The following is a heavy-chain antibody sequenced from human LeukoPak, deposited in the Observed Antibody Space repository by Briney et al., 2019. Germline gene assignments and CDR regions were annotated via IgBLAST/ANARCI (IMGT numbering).Heavy chain of an antibody. V-gene: IGHV3-48*03. CDR1: GFTFSSYE. J-gene: IGHJ3*02. CDR2: SSSSGTTI. Sequence: GGSLRLSXAASGFTFSSYEMNWVRQAPGKGLEWVSYSSSSGTTIYYADSVKGRFTLSRDNAKNSLYLQMNSLRAEDTAVYYCARENTEDAFDIWGQGTMVIVSS. CDR3: ARENTEDAFDI. D-gene: IGHD1/OR15-1a*01.